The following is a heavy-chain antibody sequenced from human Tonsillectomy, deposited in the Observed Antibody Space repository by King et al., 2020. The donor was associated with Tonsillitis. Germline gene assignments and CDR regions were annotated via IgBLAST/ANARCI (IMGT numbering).Heavy chain of an antibody. J-gene: IGHJ4*02. CDR1: GFSLSRSGVS. CDR2: IYGDGDK. Sequence: TLKESGPTLVKPTQTLTLTCTFSGFSLSRSGVSVGWIRQPPGKALEWLALIYGDGDKRYSPSLKSRLTISKDTPKNQVVLTMTTLDPVDTATYFFARGTIVIVPAAMLEVFDNWGQGTLVTVSS. D-gene: IGHD2-2*01. CDR3: ARGTIVIVPAAMLEVFDN. V-gene: IGHV2-5*02.